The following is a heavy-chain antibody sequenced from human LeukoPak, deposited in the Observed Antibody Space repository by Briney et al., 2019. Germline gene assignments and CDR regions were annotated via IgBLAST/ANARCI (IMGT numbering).Heavy chain of an antibody. J-gene: IGHJ4*02. Sequence: GGSLRLSCAASGFTFSSYAMHWVRQAPGKGLEYVSAISSNGGSTYYADSVRGRFTISRDNSKNTLYLQMGSLRAEDMAVYYCAREWVEYSNTWSHFDYWGQGTLVTVSS. CDR2: ISSNGGST. D-gene: IGHD6-13*01. V-gene: IGHV3-64*02. CDR1: GFTFSSYA. CDR3: AREWVEYSNTWSHFDY.